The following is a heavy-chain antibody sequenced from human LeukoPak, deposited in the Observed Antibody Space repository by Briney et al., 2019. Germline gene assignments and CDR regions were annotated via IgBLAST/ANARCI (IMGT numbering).Heavy chain of an antibody. V-gene: IGHV7-4-1*02. D-gene: IGHD2-15*01. J-gene: IGHJ4*02. CDR2: INTDTGNP. CDR1: GYTFTTYA. CDR3: ARGYCSGGSCHTNDY. Sequence: ASVKVSCKASGYTFTTYAMNWVRQAPGQGLEWMGWINTDTGNPTYAQGFTGRFVFSLDTSVSTAYLQINSLKADDTAVYYCARGYCSGGSCHTNDYWGQGTLVTVSS.